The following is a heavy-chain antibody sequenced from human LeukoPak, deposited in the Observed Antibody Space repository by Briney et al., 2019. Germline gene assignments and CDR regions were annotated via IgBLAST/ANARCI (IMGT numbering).Heavy chain of an antibody. D-gene: IGHD3-22*01. Sequence: GASVKVSCKASGYTFTSYGISWVRQAPGQGLEWMGWISAYNGNTNYAQKLQGRVTMTKDTSTSTAYMELRSLRSDDTAVYYCARGGWDYDSSGYYYFFDYWGQGTLVTVSS. CDR3: ARGGWDYDSSGYYYFFDY. CDR1: GYTFTSYG. V-gene: IGHV1-18*01. CDR2: ISAYNGNT. J-gene: IGHJ4*02.